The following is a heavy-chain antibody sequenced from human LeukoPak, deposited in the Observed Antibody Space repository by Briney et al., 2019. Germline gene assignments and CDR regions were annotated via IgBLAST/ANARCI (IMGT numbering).Heavy chain of an antibody. CDR2: LYTNGRT. CDR1: GFSVSTSY. CDR3: ARGKRDPWVDALDI. V-gene: IGHV3-53*01. J-gene: IGHJ3*02. Sequence: GGSLRLSCAASGFSVSTSYVNWVRQAPGKGLEWVSILYTNGRTYYADSVTGRFSISRDNSKNTVFLQMSSLRVEDTAVYYCARGKRDPWVDALDIWGRGTTVSVYS. D-gene: IGHD1-26*01.